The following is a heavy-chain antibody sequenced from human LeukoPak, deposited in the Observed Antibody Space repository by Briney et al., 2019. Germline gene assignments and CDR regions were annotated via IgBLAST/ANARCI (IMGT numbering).Heavy chain of an antibody. D-gene: IGHD1-26*01. J-gene: IGHJ3*02. V-gene: IGHV1-2*02. CDR2: INPNSGGT. CDR3: ARDGNSGSYQAAFDI. CDR1: GYTFTGYY. Sequence: ASVKVACKASGYTFTGYYMHWVRQAPGQGLEWMGWINPNSGGTSYAQKFQGRVTMTRDTSIGTAYMELSRLRSDDTAVYYCARDGNSGSYQAAFDIWGQGTMVTVSS.